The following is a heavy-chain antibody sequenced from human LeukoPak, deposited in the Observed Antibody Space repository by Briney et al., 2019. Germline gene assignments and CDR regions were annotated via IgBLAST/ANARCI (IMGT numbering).Heavy chain of an antibody. V-gene: IGHV3-7*03. CDR1: GFSFSNYW. CDR3: ARDLSHDHRYYYYGMDV. Sequence: GGSLRLSCLASGFSFSNYWMSWVRQAPGKGLEWVASISQAGTEKQYVDSVKGRFTISRDNSKNTLYLQMNSLRAEDTAVYYCARDLSHDHRYYYYGMDVWGQGTTVTVSS. J-gene: IGHJ6*02. CDR2: ISQAGTEK. D-gene: IGHD1-1*01.